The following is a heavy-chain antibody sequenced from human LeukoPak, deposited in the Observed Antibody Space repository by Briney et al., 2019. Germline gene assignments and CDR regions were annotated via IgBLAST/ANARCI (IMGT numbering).Heavy chain of an antibody. V-gene: IGHV3-11*05. CDR3: ARDGLTVVTQQDY. CDR1: RFTFSSYS. J-gene: IGHJ4*02. D-gene: IGHD4-23*01. CDR2: ISTSGSHT. Sequence: GGSLRLSCAASRFTFSSYSVSWIRQAPGKGLEWISYISTSGSHTKYADSVKGRFTISRDNAKNSLFLQMNSLRAEDTAVYYCARDGLTVVTQQDYWGQGTLVTVTS.